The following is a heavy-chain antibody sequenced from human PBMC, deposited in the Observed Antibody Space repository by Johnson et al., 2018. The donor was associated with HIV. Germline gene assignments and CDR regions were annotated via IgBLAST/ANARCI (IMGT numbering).Heavy chain of an antibody. CDR3: ARDKGRGAFDI. V-gene: IGHV3-23*04. D-gene: IGHD3-10*01. J-gene: IGHJ3*02. Sequence: VQLVESGGGLVQPGGSLRLSCAASGFTFSSYAMSWVRQAPGKGLEWVSAISGSGGSTYYAASVKGRVTISRDNAKKSLYLQMNSLRAEDTAVYYCARDKGRGAFDIWGQGTMVTVSS. CDR2: ISGSGGST. CDR1: GFTFSSYA.